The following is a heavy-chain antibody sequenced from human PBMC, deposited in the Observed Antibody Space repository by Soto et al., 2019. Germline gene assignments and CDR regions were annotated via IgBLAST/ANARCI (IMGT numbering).Heavy chain of an antibody. V-gene: IGHV1-69*01. Sequence: VKVSCKASGGPFISSAIIWVRQSPGQGLEWMGGIIPIFGTANYAQKFQGRVTITADESTSTAYMELSSLRSEDTAVYYCPRDLPAATSSGYYGMDVWGQGTTVTVSS. CDR3: PRDLPAATSSGYYGMDV. J-gene: IGHJ6*02. CDR1: GGPFISSA. CDR2: IIPIFGTA. D-gene: IGHD2-2*01.